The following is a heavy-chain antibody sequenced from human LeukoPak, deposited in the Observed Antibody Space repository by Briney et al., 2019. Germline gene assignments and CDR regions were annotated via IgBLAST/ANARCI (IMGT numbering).Heavy chain of an antibody. Sequence: GGSLRLSCAASGFTFSNFWMSWVRQAPGKGLGWVANIDQDGSEKYYVDSVKGRFTISRDNARNSLYLQMNSLRDEDTAIYYCARDPSGNDAFDIWGQGTMVTVSS. CDR3: ARDPSGNDAFDI. V-gene: IGHV3-7*05. J-gene: IGHJ3*02. D-gene: IGHD1-26*01. CDR2: IDQDGSEK. CDR1: GFTFSNFW.